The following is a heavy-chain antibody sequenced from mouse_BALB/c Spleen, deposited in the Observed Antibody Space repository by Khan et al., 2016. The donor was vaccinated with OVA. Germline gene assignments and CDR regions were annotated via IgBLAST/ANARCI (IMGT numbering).Heavy chain of an antibody. CDR2: IYPGNGYI. V-gene: IGHV1S134*01. CDR1: GSTFTSYG. Sequence: EVQLQESGAELGRPGSSVKLSCKTSGSTFTSYGIKWVKQRPGQGLEWIGYIYPGNGYIEYNEKFQGKAILTSDTSSRTAYMQLRSLTSEDSAIYFCTTAYYRYYFDYWGQGTTLTVSS. CDR3: TTAYYRYYFDY. D-gene: IGHD2-12*01. J-gene: IGHJ2*01.